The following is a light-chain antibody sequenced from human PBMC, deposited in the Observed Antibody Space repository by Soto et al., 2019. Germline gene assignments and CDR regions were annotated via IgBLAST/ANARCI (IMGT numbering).Light chain of an antibody. J-gene: IGKJ4*01. CDR2: GAS. Sequence: EIVMTQSPATLPVSPGERVTLSCRASQSISSHVAWYQQKPGQAPRLLIYGASTRTTGIPARFSGSGSGTEFSLTISSLQSEDYAVYYCQQYNDWLTFGGGTKVEIK. CDR3: QQYNDWLT. V-gene: IGKV3-15*01. CDR1: QSISSH.